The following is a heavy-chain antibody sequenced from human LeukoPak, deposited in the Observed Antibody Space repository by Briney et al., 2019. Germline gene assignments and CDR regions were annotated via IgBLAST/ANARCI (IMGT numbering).Heavy chain of an antibody. CDR3: AKAGYTSSWPLDY. V-gene: IGHV3-23*01. D-gene: IGHD6-13*01. CDR1: GFTFSSVG. Sequence: QAGGSLRLSCAASGFTFSSVGMSWVRQAPGKGLEWVSALSGSGSSTYYADSVKGRFTISRDNSKNTLFLEMNSLRVEDTAVYYCAKAGYTSSWPLDYWGQGTQVTAPS. J-gene: IGHJ4*02. CDR2: LSGSGSST.